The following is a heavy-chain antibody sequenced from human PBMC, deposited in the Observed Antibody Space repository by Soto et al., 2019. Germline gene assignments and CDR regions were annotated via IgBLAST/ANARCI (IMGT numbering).Heavy chain of an antibody. J-gene: IGHJ4*02. CDR3: ARSIPMFRGVRFYFDS. D-gene: IGHD3-10*01. CDR2: IYYSGTT. V-gene: IGHV4-31*03. Sequence: PSETMSLTCTVPDGSVTSDPYYFTWKRRRPGKGLEWIGYIYYSGTTYYSPSLKSRASISLDTSKNEFSLKLTSVTAADTAIYYCARSIPMFRGVRFYFDSWGQGTLVTVSS. CDR1: DGSVTSDPYY.